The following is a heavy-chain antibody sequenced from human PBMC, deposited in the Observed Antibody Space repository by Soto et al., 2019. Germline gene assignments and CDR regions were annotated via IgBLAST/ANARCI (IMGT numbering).Heavy chain of an antibody. V-gene: IGHV3-30*18. CDR3: AKEGGLSGSYYISSSYYFDY. CDR1: GFTFSSYG. Sequence: QVQLVESGGGVVQPGRSLRLSCVASGFTFSSYGMHWVRQAPGKGLEWVAIISYDGSNTYYADSGKGRFTISRDNSKNPLYLQMNSLRAEDTSVYYCAKEGGLSGSYYISSSYYFDYWGQGTLVTVSS. D-gene: IGHD1-26*01. J-gene: IGHJ4*02. CDR2: ISYDGSNT.